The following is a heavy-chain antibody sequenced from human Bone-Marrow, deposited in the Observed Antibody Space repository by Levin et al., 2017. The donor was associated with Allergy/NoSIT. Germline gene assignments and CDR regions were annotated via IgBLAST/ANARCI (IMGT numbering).Heavy chain of an antibody. CDR1: GIRFDEFA. Sequence: PGGSLRLSCEASGIRFDEFAFHWVRQGPGRGLEWVSGISWNSGYTHHADSVKGRFTVSRDNAKNSVFLQMNSLRPEDTAVYYCVKDINTVMVLESYFDSWGQGTRVTVSS. D-gene: IGHD5-18*01. CDR3: VKDINTVMVLESYFDS. CDR2: ISWNSGYT. V-gene: IGHV3-9*01. J-gene: IGHJ4*02.